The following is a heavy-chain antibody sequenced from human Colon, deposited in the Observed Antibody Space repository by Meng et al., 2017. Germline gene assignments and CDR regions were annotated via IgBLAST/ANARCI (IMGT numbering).Heavy chain of an antibody. Sequence: QGPRQVWGSDILKPSEPLSLTWAVYGGSFSGYYWSWIRQPPGKGLEWIGEINHSGSTNYNPSLKSRVTISVDTSKNQFSLKLSSVTAADTAVYYCARERLSSGWYGGRWFDPWGQGTLVTVSS. CDR1: GGSFSGYY. CDR3: ARERLSSGWYGGRWFDP. V-gene: IGHV4-34*02. J-gene: IGHJ5*02. D-gene: IGHD6-19*01. CDR2: INHSGST.